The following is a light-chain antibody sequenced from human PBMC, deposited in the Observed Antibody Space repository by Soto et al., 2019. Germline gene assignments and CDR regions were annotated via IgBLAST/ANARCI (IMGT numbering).Light chain of an antibody. J-gene: IGLJ2*01. CDR2: SNN. CDR3: SSWDDSLSAVV. Sequence: QSVLTQPPSASGTPGQRVTISCSGSSSNIGSNYVYWYQQLPGTAPKLLIYSNNQRPSEVPDRFSGSKSGTSASLAISGLRSEDEADYFCSSWDDSLSAVVFGGGTQLTVL. V-gene: IGLV1-47*02. CDR1: SSNIGSNY.